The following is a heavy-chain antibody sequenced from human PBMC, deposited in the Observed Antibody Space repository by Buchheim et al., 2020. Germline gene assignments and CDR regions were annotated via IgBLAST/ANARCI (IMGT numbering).Heavy chain of an antibody. V-gene: IGHV3-23*01. CDR1: GFTFSSYA. Sequence: EVQLLESGGGLVQPGGSLRLSCAASGFTFSSYAMSWVRQAPGKGLEWVSAISGSGGSTYYADSVKGRFPISRDNSKNTLYLQMNSLRAEDTAVYYCAKALGHYYGSGSYSAGYWGQGTL. CDR3: AKALGHYYGSGSYSAGY. J-gene: IGHJ4*02. D-gene: IGHD3-10*01. CDR2: ISGSGGST.